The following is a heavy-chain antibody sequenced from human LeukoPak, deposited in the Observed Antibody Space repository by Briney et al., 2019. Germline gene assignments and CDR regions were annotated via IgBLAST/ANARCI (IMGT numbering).Heavy chain of an antibody. J-gene: IGHJ4*02. CDR1: GYSFTSYW. Sequence: GESLKISCKGSGYSFTSYWIGWVRQMPGKGLGWMGIIYPGDSDTRYSPSFQGQVTISADKSISTAYLQWSSLKASDTAMYYCARQGEYYDSSGYLPFDYWGQGTLVTVSS. D-gene: IGHD3-22*01. CDR2: IYPGDSDT. V-gene: IGHV5-51*01. CDR3: ARQGEYYDSSGYLPFDY.